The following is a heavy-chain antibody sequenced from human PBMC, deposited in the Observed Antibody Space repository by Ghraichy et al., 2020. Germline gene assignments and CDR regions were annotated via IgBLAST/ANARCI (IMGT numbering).Heavy chain of an antibody. CDR3: ARVSVAVAGASEFDY. V-gene: IGHV3-30*04. D-gene: IGHD6-19*01. Sequence: GGSLRLSCAASGFTFSSYAMHWVRQAPGKGLEWVAVISYDGSNKYYADSVKGRFTISRDNSKNTLYLQMNSLRAEDTAVYYCARVSVAVAGASEFDYWGQGTLVTVSS. CDR1: GFTFSSYA. CDR2: ISYDGSNK. J-gene: IGHJ4*02.